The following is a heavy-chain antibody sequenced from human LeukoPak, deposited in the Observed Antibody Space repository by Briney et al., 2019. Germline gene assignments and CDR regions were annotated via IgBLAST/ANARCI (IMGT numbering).Heavy chain of an antibody. V-gene: IGHV3-33*01. CDR2: IWYDGSNK. CDR1: GFTFSSYD. Sequence: GRSLRLSCAASGFTFSSYDMHWVRQAPGKGLEWVAVIWYDGSNKYYADSVKGRFTISRDNSKNTLYLQMNSLRAEDTAVYYCTRGSIHYYGSGSYSPTTRYYFDYWGQGTLVTVSS. CDR3: TRGSIHYYGSGSYSPTTRYYFDY. D-gene: IGHD3-10*01. J-gene: IGHJ4*02.